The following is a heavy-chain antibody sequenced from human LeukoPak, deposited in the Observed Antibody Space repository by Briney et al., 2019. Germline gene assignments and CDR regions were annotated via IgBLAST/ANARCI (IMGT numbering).Heavy chain of an antibody. CDR3: VKPPFYDSSGYQYYFDY. CDR2: ISGSGGST. D-gene: IGHD3-22*01. Sequence: GGSLRLSCAASGFTFTTYAMSWVRQAPGKGLEWVPAISGSGGSTYYADSVKGRFTISRDNSKNTLYLQMNSLRAEDTAVYYCVKPPFYDSSGYQYYFDYWGQGTLVTVSS. J-gene: IGHJ4*02. CDR1: GFTFTTYA. V-gene: IGHV3-23*01.